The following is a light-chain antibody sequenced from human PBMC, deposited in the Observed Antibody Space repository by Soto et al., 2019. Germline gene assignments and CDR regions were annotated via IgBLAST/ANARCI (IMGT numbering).Light chain of an antibody. Sequence: DIQMTQSPSSLSASVGDRVTITCRASQSISSYLNWYQQKPGKAPKLLIYAASSLQSGVPSRFSGSGSGTDFTLTISSLQAEDVATYYCQQGYSTPPWTFGQGTKLEIK. CDR2: AAS. V-gene: IGKV1-39*01. CDR1: QSISSY. J-gene: IGKJ2*02. CDR3: QQGYSTPPWT.